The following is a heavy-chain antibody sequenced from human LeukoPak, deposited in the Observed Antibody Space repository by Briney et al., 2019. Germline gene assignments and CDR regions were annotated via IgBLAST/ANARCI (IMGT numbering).Heavy chain of an antibody. Sequence: GGSLRLSCAASGFSFSDAWMSWVRQAPGKGLEWVGLFSSRSAGGTIHYAAPVQGRFTILAEDSKSTWYVQMNGLQIEDTGIYYCTTGGGTMDFWGQGTLVTVSS. CDR2: FSSRSAGGTI. CDR1: GFSFSDAW. J-gene: IGHJ4*02. V-gene: IGHV3-15*01. D-gene: IGHD2-15*01. CDR3: TTGGGTMDF.